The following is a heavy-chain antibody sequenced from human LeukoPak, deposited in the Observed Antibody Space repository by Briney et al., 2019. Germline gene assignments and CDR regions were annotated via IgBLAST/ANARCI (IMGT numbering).Heavy chain of an antibody. CDR1: GGTFSSYA. V-gene: IGHV3-30-3*01. CDR3: ARDIRLAPFDY. Sequence: SCKASGGTFSSYAISWVRQAPGKGLEWVAVISYDGSNKYYADSVKGRFTISRDNSKNTLYLQMNSLRAEDTAVYYCARDIRLAPFDYWGQGTLVTVSS. D-gene: IGHD6-19*01. J-gene: IGHJ4*02. CDR2: ISYDGSNK.